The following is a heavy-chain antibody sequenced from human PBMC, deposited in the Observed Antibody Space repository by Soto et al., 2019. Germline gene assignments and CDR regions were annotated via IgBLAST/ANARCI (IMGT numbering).Heavy chain of an antibody. CDR2: IMPFFGSG. V-gene: IGHV1-69*13. Sequence: SVKVSCKALRGTFTNYAFSWVRQAPGQGLEWMGGIMPFFGSGNYAQKFQGRINITADESTSSVYLELTSLRSEDTAVYYCARDRAGYYSHFVYWGQGTLVTVSS. J-gene: IGHJ4*02. D-gene: IGHD3-22*01. CDR1: RGTFTNYA. CDR3: ARDRAGYYSHFVY.